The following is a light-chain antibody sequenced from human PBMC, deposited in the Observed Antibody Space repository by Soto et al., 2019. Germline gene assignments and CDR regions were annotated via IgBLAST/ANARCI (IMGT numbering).Light chain of an antibody. CDR1: SSDVGGYNY. V-gene: IGLV2-14*01. Sequence: QSALTQPASVSGSPGQSITISCTGTSSDVGGYNYVSWYQQHPGKAPKLMIYDVSDRPSGVSNRFSGSKSGNTASLTISGLQAEDEADYYCSAWDNSLNGYVFGPGTKLTVL. CDR2: DVS. J-gene: IGLJ1*01. CDR3: SAWDNSLNGYV.